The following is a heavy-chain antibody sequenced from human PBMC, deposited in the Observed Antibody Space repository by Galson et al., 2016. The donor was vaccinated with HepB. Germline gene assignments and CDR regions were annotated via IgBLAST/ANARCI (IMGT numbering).Heavy chain of an antibody. D-gene: IGHD3-10*01. CDR2: INSDGSST. CDR3: ARGPPYGEFDY. J-gene: IGHJ4*02. CDR1: GFTFSSYW. V-gene: IGHV3-74*01. Sequence: SLRLSCAASGFTFSSYWMHWVCQAPGKGLVWVSRINSDGSSTTYAGSVKGRFTISRDNAKNTLYLQMNGLKAEDTAVDYCARGPPYGEFDYWGQGTLVTVSS.